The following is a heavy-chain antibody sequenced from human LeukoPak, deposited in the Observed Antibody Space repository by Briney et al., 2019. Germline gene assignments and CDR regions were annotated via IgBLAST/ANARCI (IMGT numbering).Heavy chain of an antibody. Sequence: PGGSLRLSCAASGFTFSSYAMSWVRQAPGKGLEWVSVIYSGGSTYYADSVKGRFTISRDNSKNTLYLQMNSLRAEDTAVYYCARDSGRRNLYYSDSSAYYYPDAFDIWGQGTMVTVSS. V-gene: IGHV3-66*01. CDR1: GFTFSSYA. J-gene: IGHJ3*02. CDR2: IYSGGST. D-gene: IGHD3-22*01. CDR3: ARDSGRRNLYYSDSSAYYYPDAFDI.